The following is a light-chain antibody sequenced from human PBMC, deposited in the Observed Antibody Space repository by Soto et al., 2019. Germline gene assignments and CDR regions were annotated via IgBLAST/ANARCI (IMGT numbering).Light chain of an antibody. CDR2: GAS. Sequence: EIVLTQSPGTLSLSPGERATLSCRASQSVSSSYLAWYQQKPGQAPRLLIYGASGRATGIPDRFSGSGSGTDFTLTISRLEPEDFAVYYCQQYNNWPRTFGQGTKVDIK. V-gene: IGKV3-20*01. CDR3: QQYNNWPRT. J-gene: IGKJ1*01. CDR1: QSVSSSY.